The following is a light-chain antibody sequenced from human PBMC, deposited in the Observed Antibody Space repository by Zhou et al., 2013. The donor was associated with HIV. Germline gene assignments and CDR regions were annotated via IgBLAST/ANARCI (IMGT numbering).Light chain of an antibody. J-gene: IGKJ4*01. Sequence: DLQLTQSPSYLSASVGDRVTITCRASQGIGNDVNWYQHKPGEAPRRLIYGASNLQFRFPPRFRGSGFGTDFTLTITDLQPEDVATYYCQHSHERPLSFGGGTKVEI. CDR2: GAS. V-gene: IGKV1-39*01. CDR3: QHSHERPLS. CDR1: QGIGND.